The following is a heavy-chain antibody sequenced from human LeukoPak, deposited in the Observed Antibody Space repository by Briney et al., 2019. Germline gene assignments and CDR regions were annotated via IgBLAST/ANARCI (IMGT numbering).Heavy chain of an antibody. CDR1: GFKFDDYG. V-gene: IGHV3-20*01. D-gene: IGHD3-10*01. J-gene: IGHJ5*02. CDR2: INWNGGTT. CDR3: ARDAGPYYYGSGSPFDP. Sequence: GGSLRLSCAASGFKFDDYGMTCVRQAPGKGLEWVSGINWNGGTTDYVDSVKGRFTISRDNAKNSLYLQMNSLRAEDTALYHCARDAGPYYYGSGSPFDPWGQGTLVTVSS.